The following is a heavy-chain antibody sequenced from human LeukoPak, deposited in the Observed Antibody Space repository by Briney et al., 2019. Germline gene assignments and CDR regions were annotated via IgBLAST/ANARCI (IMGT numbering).Heavy chain of an antibody. V-gene: IGHV3-30*04. CDR2: MSYDGVDE. J-gene: IGHJ4*02. D-gene: IGHD6-13*01. CDR3: ARDVSSWYERLDY. Sequence: GGSLRLSCTTTGFTSSIYSMHWVRQAPGKGLEWVAVMSYDGVDEYYADSVKGRFTIFRDNSKDTLYLQLNALTADDTAVYYCARDVSSWYERLDYWGQGTLVTVSS. CDR1: GFTSSIYS.